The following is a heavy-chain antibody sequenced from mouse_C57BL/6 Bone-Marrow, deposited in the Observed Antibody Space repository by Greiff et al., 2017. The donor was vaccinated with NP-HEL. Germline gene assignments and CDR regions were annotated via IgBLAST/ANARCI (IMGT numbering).Heavy chain of an antibody. V-gene: IGHV3-8*01. CDR1: GYSITSDY. D-gene: IGHD2-3*01. CDR2: ISYSGST. Sequence: EVHLVESGPGLAKPSQTLSLTCSVTGYSITSDYWNWIRKFPGNKLEYMGYISYSGSTYYNPSLKSRISITRDTSKNQYYLQLNSVTTEDTATYYCARGDLNDGYLWYFDVWGTGTTVTVSS. CDR3: ARGDLNDGYLWYFDV. J-gene: IGHJ1*03.